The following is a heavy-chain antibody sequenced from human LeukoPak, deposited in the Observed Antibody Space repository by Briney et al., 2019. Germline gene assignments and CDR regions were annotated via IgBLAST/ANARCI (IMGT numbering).Heavy chain of an antibody. V-gene: IGHV1-69*06. Sequence: RWASVKVSCKASRGTFSSYAISWVRQAPGQGLEWMGGIIPIFGTANYAQKFQGRVTITADKSTSTAYMELSSLRSEDTAVYYCAREWSYSSGWYPYASDIWGQGTMVTVSS. CDR1: RGTFSSYA. CDR3: AREWSYSSGWYPYASDI. J-gene: IGHJ3*02. D-gene: IGHD6-19*01. CDR2: IIPIFGTA.